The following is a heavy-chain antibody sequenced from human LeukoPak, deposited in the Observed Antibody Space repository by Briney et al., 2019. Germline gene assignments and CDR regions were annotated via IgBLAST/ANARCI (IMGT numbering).Heavy chain of an antibody. Sequence: ASLKVSCKASGYTFTGYYMHWVRQAPGHRLEWMGWINPNSGGTNYAQKIQGRVTMTRDTSISTAYMELSRLRSDDTAVYYCARDGVVVVAATGVSWFDPWGQGTLVTVSS. CDR1: GYTFTGYY. V-gene: IGHV1-2*02. J-gene: IGHJ5*02. CDR2: INPNSGGT. CDR3: ARDGVVVVAATGVSWFDP. D-gene: IGHD2-15*01.